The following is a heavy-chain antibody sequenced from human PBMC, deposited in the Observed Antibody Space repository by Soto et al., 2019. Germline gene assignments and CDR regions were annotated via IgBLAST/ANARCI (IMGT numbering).Heavy chain of an antibody. J-gene: IGHJ2*01. CDR1: GYTFADYG. CDR2: IGPYNGNT. D-gene: IGHD2-15*01. Sequence: QAPLVQSGAEVKKPGASVKVSCQAGGYTFADYGISWVRQAPGQGLEWMGWIGPYNGNTNYAQNLQDRITMTTDTSTNTAYMELRSLRSDDTALYYCARCYCSVSSCYTFWHFDLWGRGTLLTFAA. CDR3: ARCYCSVSSCYTFWHFDL. V-gene: IGHV1-18*01.